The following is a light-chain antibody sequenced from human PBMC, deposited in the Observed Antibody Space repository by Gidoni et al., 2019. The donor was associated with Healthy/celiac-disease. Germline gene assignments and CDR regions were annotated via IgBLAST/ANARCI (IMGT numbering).Light chain of an antibody. CDR2: AAS. Sequence: QMTQSPSSLSASGGDRDTITCRASQSISSYLNWYQQKPGKAPKLLIYAASSLQSGVPSRFSGSGSGTDFTLTISSLQPEDFATYYCQQSYSTPVTFGQGTKVEIK. J-gene: IGKJ1*01. CDR3: QQSYSTPVT. CDR1: QSISSY. V-gene: IGKV1-39*01.